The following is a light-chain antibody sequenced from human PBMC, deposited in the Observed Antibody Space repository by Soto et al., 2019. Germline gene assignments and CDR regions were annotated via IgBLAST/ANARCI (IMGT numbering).Light chain of an antibody. V-gene: IGKV3-11*01. CDR1: QTVRNNY. J-gene: IGKJ4*01. CDR2: DAS. Sequence: EFVLTQSPGTLSLSPGERATLSCRASQTVRNNYLAWYQQKPGQAPRLLIYDASNRATGIPARFSGSGSGTDFTLIIASLEPEDSAVYYCQQRSNWPRLTFGGGTKVDIK. CDR3: QQRSNWPRLT.